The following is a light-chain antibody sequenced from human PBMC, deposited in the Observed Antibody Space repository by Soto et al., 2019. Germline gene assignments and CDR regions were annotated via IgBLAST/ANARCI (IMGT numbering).Light chain of an antibody. J-gene: IGLJ2*01. CDR2: GNS. CDR1: SSNIGAGYD. CDR3: QSYDSSLSGVV. V-gene: IGLV1-40*01. Sequence: QSVLTQPPSVSGAPGQRVTISCTGGSSNIGAGYDVHWYQQLPGTAPKLLISGNSNRPSGVPDRFSGSKSGTSASLAITGLQAEDEADYCCQSYDSSLSGVVFGGGTKLTVL.